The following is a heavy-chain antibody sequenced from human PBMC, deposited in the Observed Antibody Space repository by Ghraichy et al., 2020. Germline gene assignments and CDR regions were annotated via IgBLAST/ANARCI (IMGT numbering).Heavy chain of an antibody. CDR2: IYQSGHT. V-gene: IGHV4-59*03. Sequence: TLSLTCTVSDPSSTNYYWSWIRQTPGKGLEWIGYIYQSGHTNYNPSLQTRVSISLDTSNTQFSLTLTSVTAADTATYYCATGTSHPSDFYFFGMDVWGQGTTVTVSS. D-gene: IGHD1-14*01. CDR3: ATGTSHPSDFYFFGMDV. J-gene: IGHJ6*02. CDR1: DPSSTNYY.